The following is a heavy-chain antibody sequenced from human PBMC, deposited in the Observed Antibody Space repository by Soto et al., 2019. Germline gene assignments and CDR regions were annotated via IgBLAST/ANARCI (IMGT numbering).Heavy chain of an antibody. V-gene: IGHV3-72*01. CDR1: GFTFSDHY. CDR2: TRNKANSYTT. D-gene: IGHD3-16*01. Sequence: GGSLRLSCAASGFTFSDHYMDWVRQAPGKGLEWVGRTRNKANSYTTEYAASVKGRFTISRDDSKNSLYLQMNSLKTEDTAVYYCARVWRNVGAFDIWGQGTMVTVSS. J-gene: IGHJ3*02. CDR3: ARVWRNVGAFDI.